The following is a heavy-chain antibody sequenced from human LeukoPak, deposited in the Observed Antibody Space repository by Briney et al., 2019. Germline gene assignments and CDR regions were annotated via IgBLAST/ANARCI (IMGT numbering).Heavy chain of an antibody. CDR1: GYTFTGYY. D-gene: IGHD3-22*01. Sequence: SVKVSCKASGYTFTGYYMHWVRQAPGQGLEWMGWINPNSGGTNYAQKFQGRVTMTRDTSISTAYMELSRLRSDDTAVYYCARVYDSSYYYYYYMDVWGKGTTVTVSS. CDR2: INPNSGGT. J-gene: IGHJ6*03. V-gene: IGHV1-2*02. CDR3: ARVYDSSYYYYYYMDV.